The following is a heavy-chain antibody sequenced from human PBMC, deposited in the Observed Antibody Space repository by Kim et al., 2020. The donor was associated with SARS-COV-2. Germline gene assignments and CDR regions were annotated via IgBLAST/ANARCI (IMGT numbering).Heavy chain of an antibody. V-gene: IGHV5-51*01. CDR1: GYTFINYW. CDR2: IYPSDSDT. CDR3: AKPGLRGYSYSPLTN. J-gene: IGHJ1*01. D-gene: IGHD3-16*02. Sequence: GESLKISCEASGYTFINYWIAWVRQKPGKGLEWMGIIYPSDSDTRYSPSFEGQVTMSADRSINTAYLQWNSLEASDTAIYYCAKPGLRGYSYSPLTNWGQGTLVTVAS.